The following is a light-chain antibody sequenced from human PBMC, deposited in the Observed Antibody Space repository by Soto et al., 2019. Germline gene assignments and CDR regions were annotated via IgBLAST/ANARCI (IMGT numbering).Light chain of an antibody. CDR2: SHN. V-gene: IGLV1-44*01. J-gene: IGLJ2*01. CDR3: AAWDDSLNAVV. Sequence: QSVLTQPPSASGTPGQRVTISCSGSSSNIGSNTVNWYQQFPGTAPKLLIYSHNQRPSGVPDRFSGSKSGTSASLAISGLQSEDEADYYCAAWDDSLNAVVFGGGTKGTVL. CDR1: SSNIGSNT.